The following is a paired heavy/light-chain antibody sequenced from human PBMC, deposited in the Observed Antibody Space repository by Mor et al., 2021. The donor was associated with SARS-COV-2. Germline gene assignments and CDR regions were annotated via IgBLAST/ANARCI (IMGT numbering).Light chain of an antibody. CDR2: AAS. CDR3: QQYDTSPFS. CDR1: QYVNSNL. V-gene: IGKV3-20*01. Sequence: EIVLTQSPGTLSLSPGERATLSCRASQYVNSNLLAWYQQKPGQSPRLLIYAASSRATGIPDRFSGSGSETDFTLTISRLEPEDFAVYYCQQYDTSPFSFGPGTKVDVK. J-gene: IGKJ3*01.
Heavy chain of an antibody. V-gene: IGHV3-15*07. J-gene: IGHJ4*02. CDR2: IKSTTDGGTT. CDR3: TTGPHAGGWSWNLYYFDY. CDR1: GFSFSKAW. D-gene: IGHD6-19*01. Sequence: EAQLVESGGGLVKPGGSLRLSCAASGFSFSKAWMNWVRQAPGKGLEWVGRIKSTTDGGTTDYAPHVQGRFTISRDDSRNMVYLQMNSLKTEDTAVYYCTTGPHAGGWSWNLYYFDYWGQGSLVTVSS.